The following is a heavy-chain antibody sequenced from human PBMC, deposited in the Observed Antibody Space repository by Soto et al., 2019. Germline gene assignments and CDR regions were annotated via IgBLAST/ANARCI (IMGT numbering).Heavy chain of an antibody. D-gene: IGHD4-17*01. J-gene: IGHJ5*02. CDR3: AREALSIDDYGFHNWFDP. Sequence: QVQLVQSGAEVKKPGASVKVSCKASGYTFTSYAMHWVRQAPGQRLEWMGWINAGNGNTKYSQKFQGRVTITMDTSASTAYMELSSLRSEDTAVYYCAREALSIDDYGFHNWFDPWGQGTLVTVSS. V-gene: IGHV1-3*01. CDR1: GYTFTSYA. CDR2: INAGNGNT.